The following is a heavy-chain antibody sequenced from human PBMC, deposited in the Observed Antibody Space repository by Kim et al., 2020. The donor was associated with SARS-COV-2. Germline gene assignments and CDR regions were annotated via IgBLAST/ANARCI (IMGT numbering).Heavy chain of an antibody. CDR3: ARVIRYDILTGPIY. Sequence: SETLSLTCTVSGGSVSSGSYYWSWIRQPPGKGLECIGYIYYSGSTNYNPSLKSRVTISVDTSKNQFSLKLSSVTAADTAVYYCARVIRYDILTGPIYWGQGTLVTVSS. CDR1: GGSVSSGSYY. V-gene: IGHV4-61*01. J-gene: IGHJ4*02. D-gene: IGHD3-9*01. CDR2: IYYSGST.